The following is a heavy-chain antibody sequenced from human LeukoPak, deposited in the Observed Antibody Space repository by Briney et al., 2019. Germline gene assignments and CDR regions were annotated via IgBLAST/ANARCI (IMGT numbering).Heavy chain of an antibody. Sequence: GGSLRLSCAASGFTFSSYEVNWVRQAPGKGLEWVSYISSSGSTIYYADSVKGRFTISRDNAKNSLYLQMNSLRAEDTAVYYCARNYGDYPDAFDIWGQGTMVTVSS. D-gene: IGHD4-17*01. CDR1: GFTFSSYE. J-gene: IGHJ3*02. V-gene: IGHV3-48*03. CDR3: ARNYGDYPDAFDI. CDR2: ISSSGSTI.